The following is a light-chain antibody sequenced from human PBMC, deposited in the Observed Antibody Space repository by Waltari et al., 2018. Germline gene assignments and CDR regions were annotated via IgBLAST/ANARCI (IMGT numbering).Light chain of an antibody. Sequence: DIQMTQSPSSLSASVGDRVTITCRASQSISSYLNWYQQKPGKAPNLLIYAASSLQSGVPSRFSGSGSWTDFTLTISSLQNEDFATYYCQQSYSIPRTFGGGTKVEIK. V-gene: IGKV1-39*01. J-gene: IGKJ4*01. CDR2: AAS. CDR1: QSISSY. CDR3: QQSYSIPRT.